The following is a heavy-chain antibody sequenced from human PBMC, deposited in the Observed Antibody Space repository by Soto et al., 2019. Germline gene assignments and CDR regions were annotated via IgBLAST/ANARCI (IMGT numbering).Heavy chain of an antibody. D-gene: IGHD3-10*01. CDR2: IYSGGST. J-gene: IGHJ4*02. CDR3: ARDCYYHGSGTMGGYFDY. Sequence: EVQLVESGGGLVQPGGSLRLSCAASGVTVSSNYMSWVRQAPGKGLEWVSVIYSGGSTYYADSVKGRFTISRDNSKNTLYLQMNSLRAEDTAVYYCARDCYYHGSGTMGGYFDYWGQGTLVTVSS. CDR1: GVTVSSNY. V-gene: IGHV3-66*01.